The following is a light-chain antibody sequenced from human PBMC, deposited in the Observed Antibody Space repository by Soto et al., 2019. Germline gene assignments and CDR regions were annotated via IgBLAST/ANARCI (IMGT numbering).Light chain of an antibody. CDR1: SSDVGAYNS. J-gene: IGLJ3*02. CDR2: EVT. Sequence: QSALTQPPSASGSPGQSVTISCTGTSSDVGAYNSVSWYQQHPGKAPKLMIYEVTKRPSGVPDRFSGSKSGSTASLTVSGLQPEDEGDYYCSSYAGNINVVFGGGTKLTVL. V-gene: IGLV2-8*01. CDR3: SSYAGNINVV.